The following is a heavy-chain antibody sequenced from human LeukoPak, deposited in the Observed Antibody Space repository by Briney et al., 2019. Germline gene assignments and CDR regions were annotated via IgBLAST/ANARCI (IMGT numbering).Heavy chain of an antibody. V-gene: IGHV5-51*01. CDR2: IYPGDSDS. CDR1: GYSFTSYW. Sequence: GESVQSSSQGSGYSFTSYWIGWVRPMPGKGLEWMGIIYPGDSDSRYSPSFQGQVTISADKPISTAYLQRSSLKDSDTAMYYCARQPTGYYGSGRYYNTINWFDPWGQGTLVSVSS. D-gene: IGHD3-10*01. CDR3: ARQPTGYYGSGRYYNTINWFDP. J-gene: IGHJ5*02.